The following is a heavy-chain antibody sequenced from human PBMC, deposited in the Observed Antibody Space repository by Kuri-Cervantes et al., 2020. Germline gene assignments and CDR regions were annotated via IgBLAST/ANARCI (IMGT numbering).Heavy chain of an antibody. J-gene: IGHJ5*02. V-gene: IGHV4-34*01. Sequence: SETLSLTCAVYGGSFSGYFWSWIRQPPGKGLEWIGEINHRGSTTYNASLKSRVTISVDKSKNQFFLKLSSVTAADTAVYYCARALYYNFWSGYYTVDWFDPWGQGTLVTVSS. CDR1: GGSFSGYF. D-gene: IGHD3-3*01. CDR3: ARALYYNFWSGYYTVDWFDP. CDR2: INHRGST.